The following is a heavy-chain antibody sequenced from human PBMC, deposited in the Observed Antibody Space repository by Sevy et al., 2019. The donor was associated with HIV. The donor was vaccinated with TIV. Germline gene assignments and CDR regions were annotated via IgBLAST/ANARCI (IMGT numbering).Heavy chain of an antibody. CDR1: GGSVSSGSYY. Sequence: SETLSLTCTVSGGSVSSGSYYWSWIRQPPGKGLEWIGYIYYSGSTNYYPSLKSRVTISVDTSKNQFSLKLSSVTAADTAVYYCARANVDTAMVVFDYWGQGTLVTVSS. J-gene: IGHJ4*02. D-gene: IGHD5-18*01. CDR3: ARANVDTAMVVFDY. CDR2: IYYSGST. V-gene: IGHV4-61*01.